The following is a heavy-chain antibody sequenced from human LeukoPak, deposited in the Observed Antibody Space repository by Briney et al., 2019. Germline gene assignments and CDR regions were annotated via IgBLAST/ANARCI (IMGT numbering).Heavy chain of an antibody. CDR1: GFTFSSYA. V-gene: IGHV3-23*01. CDR3: ARIRYGDYEGWFDP. D-gene: IGHD4-17*01. Sequence: GGSLRLSCAASGFTFSSYAMSWVRQAPGKGLEWVSAISGSGGSTYYADSVKGRFTISRDNSKNTLYLQMNSLRAEDTAVYYCARIRYGDYEGWFDPWGQGTLVTVSS. CDR2: ISGSGGST. J-gene: IGHJ5*02.